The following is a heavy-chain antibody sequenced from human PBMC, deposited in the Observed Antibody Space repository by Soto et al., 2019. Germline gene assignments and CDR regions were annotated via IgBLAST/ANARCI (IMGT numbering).Heavy chain of an antibody. CDR2: IYYSGST. J-gene: IGHJ5*02. CDR3: ARDSGFGSSWYVGGWFDP. CDR1: GGSISSYY. V-gene: IGHV4-59*01. D-gene: IGHD6-13*01. Sequence: KPSETLSLTCTVSGGSISSYYWSWIRQPPGKGLEWIGYIYYSGSTNYNPSLKSRVTISVDTSKNQFSLKLSSVTAADTAVYYCARDSGFGSSWYVGGWFDPWGQGTLVTVSS.